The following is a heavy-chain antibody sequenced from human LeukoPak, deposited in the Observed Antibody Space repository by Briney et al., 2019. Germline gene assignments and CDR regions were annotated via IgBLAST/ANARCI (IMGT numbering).Heavy chain of an antibody. CDR2: MNPNSGNT. J-gene: IGHJ1*01. CDR3: SRGGDGYTYFQH. Sequence: ASVKVSCKASGYTFTSYDINWVRQATGQGLEWMGWMNPNSGNTGYAQKFHGRVTMTRNTSISTAYMELSSLRSEDTAVYYCSRGGDGYTYFQHWGQGTLVTVSS. D-gene: IGHD5-24*01. V-gene: IGHV1-8*01. CDR1: GYTFTSYD.